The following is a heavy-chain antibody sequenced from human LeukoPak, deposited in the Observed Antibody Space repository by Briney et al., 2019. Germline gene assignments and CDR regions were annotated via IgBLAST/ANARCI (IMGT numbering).Heavy chain of an antibody. CDR2: VYRDGNT. V-gene: IGHV4-38-2*01. Sequence: SETLSLTCSVSGYSISSGYYWGWIRQPPGKGLEWVANVYRDGNTYYSPSLESRVTISVDTSKNLFSLKLSSLSAADTAVYYCVRLAALRGFYYYMDVWGKGTAVTVSS. CDR1: GYSISSGYY. CDR3: VRLAALRGFYYYMDV. J-gene: IGHJ6*03. D-gene: IGHD6-25*01.